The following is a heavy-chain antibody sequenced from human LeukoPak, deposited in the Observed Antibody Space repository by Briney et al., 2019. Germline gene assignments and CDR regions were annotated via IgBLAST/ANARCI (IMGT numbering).Heavy chain of an antibody. CDR3: ARAPATNWDMNAFDI. CDR1: GFTFSSYS. CDR2: ISSSSSYI. J-gene: IGHJ3*02. Sequence: PGGSLRLSCAASGFTFSSYSMNWVRQAPGKGLEWVSSISSSSSYIYYADSVKGRFTISRDNAKNSLYLQMNSLRAEDTAVYYCARAPATNWDMNAFDIWGQGTMVTVSS. D-gene: IGHD1-26*01. V-gene: IGHV3-21*01.